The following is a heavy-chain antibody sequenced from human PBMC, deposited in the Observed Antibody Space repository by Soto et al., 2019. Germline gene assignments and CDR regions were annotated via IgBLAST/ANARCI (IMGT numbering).Heavy chain of an antibody. CDR3: ARYRLAADLSDFDY. J-gene: IGHJ4*02. CDR1: GFTLGAYA. V-gene: IGHV3-49*04. D-gene: IGHD6-25*01. Sequence: EAQLVESGGGLVQPGRSLRLSCTGSGFTLGAYAMSWVRQAPGKGLEWVGSIRSRAYGGTTEYAASVKGRYTISRDASKSIAYLQMDSLKTEDTAMYFCARYRLAADLSDFDYWGQGTLVTVSS. CDR2: IRSRAYGGTT.